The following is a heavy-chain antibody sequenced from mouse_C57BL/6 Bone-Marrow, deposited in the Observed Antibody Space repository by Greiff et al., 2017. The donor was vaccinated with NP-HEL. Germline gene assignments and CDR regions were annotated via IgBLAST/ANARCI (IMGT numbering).Heavy chain of an antibody. CDR2: IYPRSGNT. V-gene: IGHV1-81*01. Sequence: VQLQQSGAELARPGASVKLSCKASGYTFTSYGISWVKQRTRQGLEWIGEIYPRSGNTYYNEKFKGKATLTADKSSSTAYMELRSLTSEDSAVYFCATYSNYVRYFDYWGQGTTLTVSS. J-gene: IGHJ2*01. CDR3: ATYSNYVRYFDY. CDR1: GYTFTSYG. D-gene: IGHD2-5*01.